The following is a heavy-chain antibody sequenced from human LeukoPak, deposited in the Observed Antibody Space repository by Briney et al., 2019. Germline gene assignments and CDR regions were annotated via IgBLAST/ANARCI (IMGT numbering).Heavy chain of an antibody. CDR2: ISPNSGGT. V-gene: IGHV1-2*04. CDR1: GYTFTSYD. J-gene: IGHJ6*02. CDR3: ARGRGQLYYSLPDPAHGLDV. D-gene: IGHD1-26*01. Sequence: ASVKVSCKASGYTFTSYDINWVRQAPGQGLEWTGWISPNSGGTNYAQKFLGWVTMTSDTSITTAYMELSRLKSDDTAVYYCARGRGQLYYSLPDPAHGLDVWGQGTTVTVSS.